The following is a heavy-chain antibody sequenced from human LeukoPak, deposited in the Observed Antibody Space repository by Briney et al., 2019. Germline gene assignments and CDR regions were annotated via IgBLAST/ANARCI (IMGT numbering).Heavy chain of an antibody. D-gene: IGHD5-24*01. CDR2: IIPIFGIA. J-gene: IGHJ4*02. CDR1: GGTFSSYA. Sequence: GASVKVSCKASGGTFSSYAISWVRQAPGQGLEWMGRIIPIFGIANYAQKFQGRVTITADKSTSTAYMELSSLRSEDTAVYYCARAPERDGYNLFDYWGQGTLVTVSS. V-gene: IGHV1-69*04. CDR3: ARAPERDGYNLFDY.